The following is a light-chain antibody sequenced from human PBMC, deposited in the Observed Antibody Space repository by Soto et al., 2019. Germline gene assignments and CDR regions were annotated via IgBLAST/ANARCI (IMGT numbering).Light chain of an antibody. CDR3: QHSYSTRVFT. J-gene: IGKJ3*01. CDR1: QSISNY. Sequence: DIQMTQSPSSLSASVGDRVTITCRASQSISNYLNWFQQKPGKAPKLLIYAASSLQSGVPSRFSGSGSGTDFTLTISSLQPEDFATYYCQHSYSTRVFTFGPGTKVDIK. CDR2: AAS. V-gene: IGKV1-39*01.